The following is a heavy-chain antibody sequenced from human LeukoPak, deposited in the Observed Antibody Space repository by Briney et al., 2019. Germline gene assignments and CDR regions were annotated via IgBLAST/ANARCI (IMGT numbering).Heavy chain of an antibody. CDR1: GFIFSSYG. CDR3: AKDRLYYYGSGTQYGMDV. V-gene: IGHV3-30*18. CDR2: ISYDGSKK. Sequence: GGSLRLSCAASGFIFSSYGVHWVRQAPGKGLEWVAVISYDGSKKYYVDSVKGRFTISRDNSKNTLYLQMNSLRAEDTAVYYCAKDRLYYYGSGTQYGMDVWGHGTTVTVSS. J-gene: IGHJ6*02. D-gene: IGHD3-10*01.